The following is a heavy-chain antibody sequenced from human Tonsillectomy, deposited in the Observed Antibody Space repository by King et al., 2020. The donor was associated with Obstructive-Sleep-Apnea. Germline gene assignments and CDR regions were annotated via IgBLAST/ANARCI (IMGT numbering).Heavy chain of an antibody. D-gene: IGHD3-22*01. CDR1: GFTVSSNY. CDR2: IYSGGST. CDR3: ARSIAVVIAPFDY. J-gene: IGHJ4*02. V-gene: IGHV3-66*01. Sequence: VQLVESGGGLVQPGGSLRLSCAASGFTVSSNYMSWVRQAPGKGLEWVSVIYSGGSTYYADSVKGRFTISRDNSKSTLYLQMNSLRAEDTAVYYCARSIAVVIAPFDYWGQGTLVTVSS.